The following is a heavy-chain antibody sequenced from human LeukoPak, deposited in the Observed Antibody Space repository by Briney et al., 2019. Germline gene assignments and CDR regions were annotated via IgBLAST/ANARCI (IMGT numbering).Heavy chain of an antibody. CDR3: ARDRVLYDSSGYYANRYYFDY. D-gene: IGHD3-22*01. CDR1: GGSFSGYY. CDR2: INHSGST. V-gene: IGHV4-34*01. Sequence: SETLSLTCAVYGGSFSGYYWSWIRQPPGKGLEWIGEINHSGSTNYNPSLKCRVTISVDTSKNQFSLKLSSVTAADTAVYYCARDRVLYDSSGYYANRYYFDYWGQGTLVTVSS. J-gene: IGHJ4*02.